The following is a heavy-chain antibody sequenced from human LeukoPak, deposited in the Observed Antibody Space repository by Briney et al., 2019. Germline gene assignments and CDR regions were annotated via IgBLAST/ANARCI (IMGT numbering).Heavy chain of an antibody. CDR3: AREGYSSSWNYFDY. CDR1: GYTFTSYV. V-gene: IGHV1-18*01. J-gene: IGHJ4*02. CDR2: ISAYNGNT. D-gene: IGHD6-13*01. Sequence: PGASVKVSCKASGYTFTSYVINWVRQAPGQGLEWMGWISAYNGNTNYAQKLQGRVTMTTDTSTSTAYMELRSLRSDDTAVYYCAREGYSSSWNYFDYWGQGALVTVSS.